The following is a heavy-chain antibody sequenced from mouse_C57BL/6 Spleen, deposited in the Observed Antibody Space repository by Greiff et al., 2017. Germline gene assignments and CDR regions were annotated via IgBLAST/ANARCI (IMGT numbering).Heavy chain of an antibody. CDR3: ARLGKGGYFDY. Sequence: EVKLVESGGGLVKPGGSLKLSCAASGFTFSDYGMHWVRQAPEKGLEWVAYISSGSSTIYYADTVKGRFTISRDNAKNTLFLQMTSLKSGDTAMYYCARLGKGGYFDYWGQGTTLTVSS. D-gene: IGHD4-1*01. CDR2: ISSGSSTI. CDR1: GFTFSDYG. V-gene: IGHV5-17*01. J-gene: IGHJ2*01.